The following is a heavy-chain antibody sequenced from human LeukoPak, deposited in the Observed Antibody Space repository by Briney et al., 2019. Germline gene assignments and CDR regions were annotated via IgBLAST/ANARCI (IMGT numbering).Heavy chain of an antibody. D-gene: IGHD5-12*01. V-gene: IGHV3-23*01. CDR2: ITGSGDNT. J-gene: IGHJ4*02. CDR3: AKGYSDSTFFY. Sequence: GGSLRLSCAASGFTFSNYAMRWVRQAPGKRLECVSRITGSGDNTYYADSVEGRFTISRDNSKNMVYLQMNSLGVEDTAIYYCAKGYSDSTFFYWGQGTQVSVSS. CDR1: GFTFSNYA.